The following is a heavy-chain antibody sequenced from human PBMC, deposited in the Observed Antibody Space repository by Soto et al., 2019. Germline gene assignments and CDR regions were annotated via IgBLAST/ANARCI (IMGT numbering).Heavy chain of an antibody. CDR2: INHSGST. Sequence: SKTLSLTCAVYGGSFSGYYWSWIRQPPGKGLEWIGEINHSGSTNYNPSLKSRVTISVDTSKNQFSLKRSSVTAADTAVYYCARHGQVGYSNVYAYLHYYMDVWGKGTMVTVSS. V-gene: IGHV4-34*01. CDR3: ARHGQVGYSNVYAYLHYYMDV. CDR1: GGSFSGYY. J-gene: IGHJ6*03. D-gene: IGHD5-18*01.